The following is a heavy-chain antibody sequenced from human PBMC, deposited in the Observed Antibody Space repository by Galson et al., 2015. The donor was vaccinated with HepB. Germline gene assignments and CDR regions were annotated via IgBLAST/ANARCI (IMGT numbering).Heavy chain of an antibody. Sequence: SVKVSCKASGYTFTSYGINWVRQAPGQGLEWMGWISAYNGNTNYAQKLQGRVTMTTDTSTSTAYMELRSLRSDDTAVYYCARLVGLGYCSSTSCYPANYYYYYMDVWGKGTTVTVSS. CDR1: GYTFTSYG. V-gene: IGHV1-18*01. D-gene: IGHD2-2*01. CDR3: ARLVGLGYCSSTSCYPANYYYYYMDV. J-gene: IGHJ6*03. CDR2: ISAYNGNT.